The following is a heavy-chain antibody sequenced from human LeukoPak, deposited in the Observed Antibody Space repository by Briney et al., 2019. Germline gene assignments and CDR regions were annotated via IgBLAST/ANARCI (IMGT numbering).Heavy chain of an antibody. Sequence: VGSLRLSCAASGFTFNNYAIIWVRQAPGKGLEWMSVINRSGNSTYYADSVKGRFTISRDNSKKTLYMQMNSLKGEDTAEYHCVKHDSNWYGYFDLWGRGTLVTVSS. CDR3: VKHDSNWYGYFDL. D-gene: IGHD1-1*01. CDR1: GFTFNNYA. CDR2: INRSGNST. J-gene: IGHJ2*01. V-gene: IGHV3-23*05.